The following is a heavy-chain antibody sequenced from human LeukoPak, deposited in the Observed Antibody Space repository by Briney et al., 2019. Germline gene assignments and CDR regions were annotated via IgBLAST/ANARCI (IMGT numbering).Heavy chain of an antibody. Sequence: HTGWSLRLSCATSGFTFSSYAMSWVRQAPGKGLEWVSTISGSGGSTFYADSVKGRFTISRDNSKNTLYLQMNSLRAEDTAVYYCAKDHPYYYDSSGYWWGDFDYWGQGTLVTVSS. CDR3: AKDHPYYYDSSGYWWGDFDY. CDR1: GFTFSSYA. D-gene: IGHD3-22*01. V-gene: IGHV3-23*01. CDR2: ISGSGGST. J-gene: IGHJ4*02.